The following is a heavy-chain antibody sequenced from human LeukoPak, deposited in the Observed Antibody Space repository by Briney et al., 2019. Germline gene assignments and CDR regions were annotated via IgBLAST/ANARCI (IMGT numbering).Heavy chain of an antibody. Sequence: GASVKVSCKASGYTFTSYGISWVRQAPGQGLEWMGWISAYNGNTNYAQKLQGRVTMTTDTSTSTAYMELRSLRSDDTAVYYCARDSRIAAAGTWGYFQHWGQGTLVTVSS. D-gene: IGHD6-13*01. V-gene: IGHV1-18*01. CDR2: ISAYNGNT. CDR1: GYTFTSYG. J-gene: IGHJ1*01. CDR3: ARDSRIAAAGTWGYFQH.